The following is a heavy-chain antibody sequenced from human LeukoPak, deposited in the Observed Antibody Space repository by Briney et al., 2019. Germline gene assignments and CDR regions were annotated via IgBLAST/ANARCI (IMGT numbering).Heavy chain of an antibody. CDR1: GYTFTSYG. J-gene: IGHJ4*02. D-gene: IGHD6-13*01. CDR3: ARGDSSSWVY. V-gene: IGHV1-8*02. CDR2: MNPNSGNT. Sequence: GASVKVSCKASGYTFTSYGISWVRQAPGQGLEWMGWMNPNSGNTGYAQKFQGRVTMTRNTSISTAYMELSSLRSEDTAVYYCARGDSSSWVYWGQGTLVTVSS.